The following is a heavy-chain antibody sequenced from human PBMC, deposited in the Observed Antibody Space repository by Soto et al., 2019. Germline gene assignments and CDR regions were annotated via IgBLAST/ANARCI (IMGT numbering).Heavy chain of an antibody. CDR1: GFTFSSYG. Sequence: EVQLLESGGALVQPGGSLRLSCAASGFTFSSYGMSWVRQAPGKGLEWVSAVSGSGGSTYYADSVKGRFTISRDNSKNTLYLQMHSLRAEDTAVYDCAKPNVFCSSTSCYDYWGQGTLVTVSS. D-gene: IGHD2-2*01. CDR3: AKPNVFCSSTSCYDY. J-gene: IGHJ4*02. CDR2: VSGSGGST. V-gene: IGHV3-23*01.